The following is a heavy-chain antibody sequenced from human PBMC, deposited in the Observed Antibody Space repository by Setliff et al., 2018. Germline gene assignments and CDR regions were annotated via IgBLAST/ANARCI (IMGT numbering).Heavy chain of an antibody. V-gene: IGHV3-48*01. J-gene: IGHJ6*03. CDR3: ARGPTIFGAIYYMDV. CDR1: GFTFSSYS. D-gene: IGHD3-3*01. Sequence: GGSLRLSCAASGFTFSSYSMNWVRQAPGKGLEWVSYISSSSSTIYYADSVKGRFTISRDSAKNSLYLQMNSLRAEDTAVYYCARGPTIFGAIYYMDVWGKGTTVTVSS. CDR2: ISSSSSTI.